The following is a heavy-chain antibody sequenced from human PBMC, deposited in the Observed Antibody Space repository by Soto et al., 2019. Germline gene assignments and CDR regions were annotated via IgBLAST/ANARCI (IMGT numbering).Heavy chain of an antibody. D-gene: IGHD3-10*01. CDR1: GGSISSYY. CDR2: INYSGST. V-gene: IGHV4-59*08. J-gene: IGHJ4*02. CDR3: ARNYGPGYTFDY. Sequence: SETLSLTCTVSGGSISSYYWSWIRQPPGKGLEWIGYINYSGSTNYNPSLKSRVTISVDTSKNQFSLKLSSVTAADTAVYYCARNYGPGYTFDYWGQGTLVTVSS.